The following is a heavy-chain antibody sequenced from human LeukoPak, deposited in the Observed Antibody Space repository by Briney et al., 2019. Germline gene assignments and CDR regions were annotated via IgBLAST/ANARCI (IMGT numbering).Heavy chain of an antibody. V-gene: IGHV3-11*06. Sequence: GGSLRLPCAASGFTFSDYYMSWIRQAPGKGLEWVSYISSSSSYTNYADSVKGRFTISRDNAKNSLYLQMNSLRAEDTAVYYCARLSSGWSLDYWGQGTLVTVSS. D-gene: IGHD6-19*01. CDR2: ISSSSSYT. J-gene: IGHJ4*02. CDR1: GFTFSDYY. CDR3: ARLSSGWSLDY.